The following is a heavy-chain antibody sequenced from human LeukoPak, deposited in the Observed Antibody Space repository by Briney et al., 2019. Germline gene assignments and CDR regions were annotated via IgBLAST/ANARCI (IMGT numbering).Heavy chain of an antibody. V-gene: IGHV3-23*01. CDR2: ISGSGGNT. J-gene: IGHJ5*02. D-gene: IGHD2-21*02. CDR1: GFTVSSNY. Sequence: PGGSLRLSCAASGFTVSSNYMSWVRQAPGKGLEWVSTISGSGGNTYYADSVKGRFTISRDNSKNTLYLQMNSLRAEDTAVYYCAKDGCGGDCYMNWFDPWGQGTLVTVSS. CDR3: AKDGCGGDCYMNWFDP.